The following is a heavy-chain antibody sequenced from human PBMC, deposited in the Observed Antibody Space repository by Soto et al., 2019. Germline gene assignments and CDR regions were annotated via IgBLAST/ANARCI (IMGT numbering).Heavy chain of an antibody. Sequence: ASVKVSCKTSGYPFTNYVISWVRQAPGQGLEWMGWISPYNGNTNYAQKFQGRVTMTTGTSTATAYMELRSLRSDDTAVYYCAREKNRSGIDPWGQGTLVTVSS. D-gene: IGHD1-26*01. V-gene: IGHV1-18*04. CDR3: AREKNRSGIDP. CDR2: ISPYNGNT. J-gene: IGHJ5*02. CDR1: GYPFTNYV.